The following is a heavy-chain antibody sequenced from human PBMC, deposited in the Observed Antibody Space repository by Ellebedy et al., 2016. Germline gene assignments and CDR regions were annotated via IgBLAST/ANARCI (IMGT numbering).Heavy chain of an antibody. D-gene: IGHD2-15*01. CDR3: AKSPSGGIPYYFDY. CDR2: ISGSGGST. CDR1: GFTFSSYA. Sequence: GESLKISXAASGFTFSSYAMSWVRQAPGKGLEWVSAISGSGGSTYYADSVKGRFTISRDNSKNTLYLQMNSLRAEDTAVYFCAKSPSGGIPYYFDYWGQGTLVTVSS. V-gene: IGHV3-23*01. J-gene: IGHJ4*02.